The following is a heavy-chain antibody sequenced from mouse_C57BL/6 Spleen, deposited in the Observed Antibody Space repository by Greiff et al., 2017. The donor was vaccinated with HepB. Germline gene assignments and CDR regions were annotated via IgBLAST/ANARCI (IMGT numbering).Heavy chain of an antibody. CDR2: IRNKANNHAT. CDR3: TRGTYYYGSSSFDY. V-gene: IGHV6-6*01. D-gene: IGHD1-1*01. Sequence: DVKLVESGGGLVQPGGSMKLSCAASGFTFSDAWMDWVRQSPEKGLEWVAEIRNKANNHATYYAESVKGRFTISRDDSKSSVYLQMNSLRAEDTGIYYCTRGTYYYGSSSFDYWGQGTTLTVSS. CDR1: GFTFSDAW. J-gene: IGHJ2*01.